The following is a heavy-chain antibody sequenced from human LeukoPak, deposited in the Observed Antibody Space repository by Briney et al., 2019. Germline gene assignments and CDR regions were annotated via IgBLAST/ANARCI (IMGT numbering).Heavy chain of an antibody. Sequence: GGSLRLPCAASGFTFNDYAMHWVRQGPGKGLEWVSGISWNSGRIGYADSVKGRFTISRDNAKNSLYLQMNSLRAEDTAFYYCAKDTVSGYSSGFDSWGQGTLVTVSS. CDR1: GFTFNDYA. J-gene: IGHJ5*01. D-gene: IGHD6-25*01. V-gene: IGHV3-9*01. CDR3: AKDTVSGYSSGFDS. CDR2: ISWNSGRI.